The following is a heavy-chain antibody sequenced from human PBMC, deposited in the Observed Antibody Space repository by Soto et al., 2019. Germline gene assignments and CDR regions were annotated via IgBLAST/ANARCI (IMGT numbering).Heavy chain of an antibody. D-gene: IGHD3-10*01. CDR3: AKDKAPLTMVRRGPLGH. J-gene: IGHJ5*02. CDR2: ISWNSGSI. CDR1: GFTFSSYS. V-gene: IGHV3-9*01. Sequence: GGSLRLSCAASGFTFSSYSMNWVRQAPGKGLEWVSGISWNSGSIGYADSVKGRFTISRDNAKNSLYLQMNSLRAEDTALYYCAKDKAPLTMVRRGPLGHWGQGTLVPVS.